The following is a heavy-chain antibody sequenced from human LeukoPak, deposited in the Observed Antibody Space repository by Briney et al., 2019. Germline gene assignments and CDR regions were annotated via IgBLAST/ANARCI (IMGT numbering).Heavy chain of an antibody. V-gene: IGHV4-39*07. D-gene: IGHD3-3*01. CDR3: ARAKYDFWSGTSFDY. J-gene: IGHJ4*02. CDR2: IYHSGST. Sequence: SETLSLTCTVPGGSISSSSYYWGWIRQPPGKGLEWIGYIYHSGSTYYNPSLKSRVTISVDRSKNQFSLKLSSVTAADTAVYYCARAKYDFWSGTSFDYWGQGTLVTVSS. CDR1: GGSISSSSYY.